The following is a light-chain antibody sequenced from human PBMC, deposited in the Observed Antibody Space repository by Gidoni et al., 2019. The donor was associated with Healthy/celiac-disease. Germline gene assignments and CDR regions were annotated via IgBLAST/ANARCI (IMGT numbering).Light chain of an antibody. Sequence: DIQMTQSPSSLSASVGDRVTITFRASQSISSYLNWYQQKPGKAPKLLIYAASSLQSGVPSRFSGSGSGTDFTLTISSLQPEDFAPYYCQQSCSTPFTFGGGTKVEIK. V-gene: IGKV1-39*01. CDR3: QQSCSTPFT. CDR1: QSISSY. J-gene: IGKJ4*01. CDR2: AAS.